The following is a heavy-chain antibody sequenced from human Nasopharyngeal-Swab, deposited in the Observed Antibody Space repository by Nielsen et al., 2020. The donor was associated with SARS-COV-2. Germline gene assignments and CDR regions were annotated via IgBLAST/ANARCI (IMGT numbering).Heavy chain of an antibody. J-gene: IGHJ4*02. Sequence: LRLSCTVSGGSISSGDYYWSWIRQPPGKGLEWIGYIYYSGSTYYNPSLKSRVTISVDTSKNQFSLKLSSVTAADTAVYYCARAVVTAIRNYFDYWGQGTLVTVSS. CDR3: ARAVVTAIRNYFDY. CDR2: IYYSGST. CDR1: GGSISSGDYY. V-gene: IGHV4-30-4*01. D-gene: IGHD2-21*02.